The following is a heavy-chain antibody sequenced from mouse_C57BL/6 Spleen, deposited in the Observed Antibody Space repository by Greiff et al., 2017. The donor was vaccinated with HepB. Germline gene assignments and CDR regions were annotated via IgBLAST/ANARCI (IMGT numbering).Heavy chain of an antibody. CDR1: GYTFTSYW. J-gene: IGHJ1*03. CDR2: IDPSDSYT. Sequence: QVQLQQSGAELVMPGASVKLSCKASGYTFTSYWMHWVKQRPGQGLEWIGEIDPSDSYTNYNQKFKGKSTLTVDKSSSTAYMQLSSLTSEDSAVYYFARRDYYGSSSWYFDVWGTGTTVTVSS. D-gene: IGHD1-1*01. V-gene: IGHV1-69*01. CDR3: ARRDYYGSSSWYFDV.